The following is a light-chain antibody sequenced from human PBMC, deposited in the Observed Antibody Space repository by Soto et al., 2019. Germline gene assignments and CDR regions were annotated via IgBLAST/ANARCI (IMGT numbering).Light chain of an antibody. CDR2: GAS. CDR1: QSVSSSD. CDR3: QQYGSSPYT. Sequence: EIVLTQSPGTLSLSPGERATLSCRASQSVSSSDLAWYQQKPGQAPRLLIYGASSRATGIPDRFGGSGSGQDFTLTISRLEPEDFAVYYCQQYGSSPYTFGQETKLEIK. V-gene: IGKV3-20*01. J-gene: IGKJ2*01.